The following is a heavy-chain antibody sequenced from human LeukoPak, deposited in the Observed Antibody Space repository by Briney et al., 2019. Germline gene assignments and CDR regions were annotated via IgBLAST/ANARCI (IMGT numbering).Heavy chain of an antibody. CDR1: GFTLSRYG. D-gene: IGHD3-16*02. CDR3: ARRVGDLLLWD. CDR2: IRSDGSTE. J-gene: IGHJ4*02. V-gene: IGHV3-30*02. Sequence: GGSLRLSCGASGFTLSRYGMHWVRQAPGKGLEGVAFIRSDGSTESYADSVKGRFSISRDNSENTLYLQMDSVRAEDTAVYYCARRVGDLLLWDWGQGTLVTVSS.